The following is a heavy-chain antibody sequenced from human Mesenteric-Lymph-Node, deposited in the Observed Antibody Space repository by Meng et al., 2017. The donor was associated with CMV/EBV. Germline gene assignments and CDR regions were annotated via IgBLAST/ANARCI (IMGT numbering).Heavy chain of an antibody. D-gene: IGHD3-16*02. V-gene: IGHV3-66*02. J-gene: IGHJ6*02. Sequence: GGSLRLSCAASGFTVSSNYMSWVRQAPGKGLEWVSVIYSGGSTYYADSVKGRFTISRDNSKNTLYLQMNSLRAEDTAVYYCARDYRSVKGYYYYYGMDVWGQGTTVTVSS. CDR2: IYSGGST. CDR1: GFTVSSNY. CDR3: ARDYRSVKGYYYYYGMDV.